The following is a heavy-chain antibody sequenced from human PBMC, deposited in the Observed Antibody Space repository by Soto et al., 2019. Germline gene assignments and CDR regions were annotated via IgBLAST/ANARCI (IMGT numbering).Heavy chain of an antibody. J-gene: IGHJ4*02. CDR3: ARTYSSSWSPFDY. Sequence: QVQLQQWGAGLLQPSGTLSLTCAVYGGSFSGYYWSWIRQPPGKGLEWIGEINQSGGTNYNPSLKSRVTISVDTSKNQFSLKLSSVTAADTAVYYCARTYSSSWSPFDYWCQGTLVTGSS. D-gene: IGHD6-13*01. V-gene: IGHV4-34*01. CDR1: GGSFSGYY. CDR2: INQSGGT.